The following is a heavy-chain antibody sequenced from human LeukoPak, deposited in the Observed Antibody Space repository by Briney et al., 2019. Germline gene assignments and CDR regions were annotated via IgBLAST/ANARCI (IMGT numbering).Heavy chain of an antibody. CDR1: GGTFSSYA. CDR3: ARGDRISHCLDY. J-gene: IGHJ4*02. V-gene: IGHV1-69*04. Sequence: ASVKVSCKASGGTFSSYAISWVRQAPGQGLEWMGRIIPILGIANYAQKFQGRVTMTGNTPISTAYMELSGLRSEDTAVYYCARGDRISHCLDYWGQGTLVTVSS. CDR2: IIPILGIA.